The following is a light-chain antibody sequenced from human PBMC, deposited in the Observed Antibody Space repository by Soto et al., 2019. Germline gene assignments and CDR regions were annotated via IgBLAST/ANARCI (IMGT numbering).Light chain of an antibody. CDR2: EDD. J-gene: IGLJ1*01. Sequence: QSVLTQPASVSGSPGQSITISCTGTSADVGRYNLVSWYQHHPGRAPKLMIYEDDQRPSGVSNRFSASKSGNTASLTISGLQAEDEADYYCCAYAGTSVFYVFGTGTKVTVL. CDR1: SADVGRYNL. V-gene: IGLV2-23*01. CDR3: CAYAGTSVFYV.